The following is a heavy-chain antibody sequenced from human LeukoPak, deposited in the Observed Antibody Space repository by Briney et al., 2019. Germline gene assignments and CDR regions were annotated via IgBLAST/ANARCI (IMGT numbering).Heavy chain of an antibody. V-gene: IGHV1-2*02. Sequence: ASVKVSCKASGYTFTGYYIHWVRQAPGQGLEWMGWINPKNGGTNYAQKFQGRVTMTRDTSIGTAYMELSRLRSDDTAVYYCARGEGMGPYYDSSGYYLDVWGQGTTVTVSS. CDR2: INPKNGGT. CDR3: ARGEGMGPYYDSSGYYLDV. CDR1: GYTFTGYY. J-gene: IGHJ6*02. D-gene: IGHD3-22*01.